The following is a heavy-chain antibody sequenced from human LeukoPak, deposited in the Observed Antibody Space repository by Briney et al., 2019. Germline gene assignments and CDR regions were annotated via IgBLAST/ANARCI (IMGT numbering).Heavy chain of an antibody. CDR3: ARGECSSTSCYADPFDY. CDR2: ISSSSDSI. J-gene: IGHJ4*02. V-gene: IGHV3-48*04. Sequence: GGSLRLSCAASGFTFSTYGMTWVRQAPGKGLEWISYISSSSDSIKYADSVKGRFTSSRDNAKNSLYLQMNSLRAEDTAVYYCARGECSSTSCYADPFDYWGQGTLVTVSS. CDR1: GFTFSTYG. D-gene: IGHD2-2*01.